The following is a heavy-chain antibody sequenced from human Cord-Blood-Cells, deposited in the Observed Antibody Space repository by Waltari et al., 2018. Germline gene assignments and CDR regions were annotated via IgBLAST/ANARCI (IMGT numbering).Heavy chain of an antibody. V-gene: IGHV3-21*01. CDR1: GFTFSSYS. J-gene: IGHJ3*02. CDR3: ARSITIFGVVIKDAFDI. Sequence: EVQLVESGGGLVKPGGSLRLSCAASGFTFSSYSMNWVRQAPGKGLEWVSSISSSSSYINYADSVKGRFTISRDNAKNSLYLQMNSLRAEDTAVYYCARSITIFGVVIKDAFDIWGQGTMVTVSS. D-gene: IGHD3-3*01. CDR2: ISSSSSYI.